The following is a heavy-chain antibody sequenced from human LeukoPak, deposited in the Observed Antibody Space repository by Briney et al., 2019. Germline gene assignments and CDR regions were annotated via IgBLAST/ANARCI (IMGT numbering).Heavy chain of an antibody. CDR1: GFTFTNYG. CDR3: AKDRTGGTGRDWFDP. CDR2: ISGSGSTT. D-gene: IGHD2-8*02. V-gene: IGHV3-23*01. Sequence: GGSLRLSCVASGFTFTNYGMGWVRQAPGKGLKCVSSISGSGSTTYYADSVKGWFTISRDNSKNTLYLQMSSLRAEDTAVYFCAKDRTGGTGRDWFDPWGQGTLVTVSS. J-gene: IGHJ5*02.